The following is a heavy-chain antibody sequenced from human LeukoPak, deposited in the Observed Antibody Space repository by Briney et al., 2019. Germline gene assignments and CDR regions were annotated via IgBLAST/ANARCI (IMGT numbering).Heavy chain of an antibody. V-gene: IGHV3-23*01. J-gene: IGHJ4*02. CDR3: ARDYGSSGWHRLYYFDY. CDR1: KFAFSSYA. Sequence: GGSLRLSCAASKFAFSSYAMSWVRQAPGKGLEWVSAISGGGGNTYYADSVKGRFTISRDNSKNTLYLQMNSLRAEDTAVYYCARDYGSSGWHRLYYFDYWGQGTLVTVSS. CDR2: ISGGGGNT. D-gene: IGHD6-19*01.